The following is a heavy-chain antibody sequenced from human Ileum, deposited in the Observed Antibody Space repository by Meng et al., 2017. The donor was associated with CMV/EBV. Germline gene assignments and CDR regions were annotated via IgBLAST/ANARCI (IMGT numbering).Heavy chain of an antibody. Sequence: YTFTKYPTHWVRQAPGQGLEWMGWIDAADGSTKYSQNFQGRVSFTRDTSATTAYMEMSRLTFEDTAVYYCAGRRASKAVAGERGFEYWGQGTLVTVSS. V-gene: IGHV1-3*01. J-gene: IGHJ4*02. D-gene: IGHD6-19*01. CDR1: YTFTKYP. CDR2: IDAADGST. CDR3: AGRRASKAVAGERGFEY.